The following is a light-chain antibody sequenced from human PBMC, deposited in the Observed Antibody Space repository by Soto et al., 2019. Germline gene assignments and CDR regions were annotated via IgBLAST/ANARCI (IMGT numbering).Light chain of an antibody. V-gene: IGLV2-14*01. CDR1: SGDVGGYDY. CDR3: SSYTSSSTLV. Sequence: QSVLTQPASVSGSPGQSITISCTGTSGDVGGYDYVSWYQQHPAKAPKLMIYEVSNRPSGVSNRFSASKSGNTASLTISGLQAEDEADYYCSSYTSSSTLVFGTGTKVTVL. J-gene: IGLJ1*01. CDR2: EVS.